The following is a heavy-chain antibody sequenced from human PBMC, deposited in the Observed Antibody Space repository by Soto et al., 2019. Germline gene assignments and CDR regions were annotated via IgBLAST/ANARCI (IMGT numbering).Heavy chain of an antibody. CDR2: IDPSDSYT. V-gene: IGHV5-10-1*01. Sequence: GESLKISCKGSGYSFTSYWISWVRQMPGKGLEWMGRIDPSDSYTNYSPSFQGHVTISADKSTSTAYLQWSSLKASDTAMYYCALNPMDTAMGYGMDVWGQGTTVTVSS. CDR3: ALNPMDTAMGYGMDV. CDR1: GYSFTSYW. D-gene: IGHD5-18*01. J-gene: IGHJ6*02.